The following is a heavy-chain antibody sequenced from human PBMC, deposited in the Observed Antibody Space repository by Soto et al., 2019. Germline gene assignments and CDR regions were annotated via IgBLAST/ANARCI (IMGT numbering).Heavy chain of an antibody. CDR2: IKQDGSDK. Sequence: LRLSCAASGFMFSNYWMSWVRQAPGKGLEWVAIIKQDGSDKYYVDSVKGRFTISRDNAKNSLYLQMNSLKTEDTAVYYCTSLRSQHTYYDFWSGYPAVEFAFDIWGQGTMVTVSS. D-gene: IGHD3-3*01. CDR1: GFMFSNYW. J-gene: IGHJ3*02. CDR3: TSLRSQHTYYDFWSGYPAVEFAFDI. V-gene: IGHV3-7*03.